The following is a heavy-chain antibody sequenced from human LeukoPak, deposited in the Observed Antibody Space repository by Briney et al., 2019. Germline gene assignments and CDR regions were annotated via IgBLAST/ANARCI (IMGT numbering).Heavy chain of an antibody. CDR3: ARLPGSGSYYPRRYYYYMDV. J-gene: IGHJ6*03. CDR1: GGSFSGYY. Sequence: SETLSLTCAVYGGSFSGYYWSWIRQPPGKGLEWIGEINHSGSTNYNPPLKSRVTISVDTSKNQFSLKLSSVTAADTAVYYCARLPGSGSYYPRRYYYYMDVWGKGTTVTISS. CDR2: INHSGST. V-gene: IGHV4-34*01. D-gene: IGHD3-10*01.